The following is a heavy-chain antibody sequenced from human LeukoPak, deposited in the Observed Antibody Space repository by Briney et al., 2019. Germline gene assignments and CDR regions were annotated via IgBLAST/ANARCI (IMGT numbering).Heavy chain of an antibody. CDR3: ARGHYDFWSGYSTSPRGDYYYYMDV. CDR2: IYYSGST. J-gene: IGHJ6*03. V-gene: IGHV4-61*01. Sequence: PSETLSLTCSVSGGSITNNSYYWSWIRQPPGKGLEWIGYIYYSGSTNYNPSLKSRVTISVDTSKNQFSLKLSSVTAADTAVYYCARGHYDFWSGYSTSPRGDYYYYMDVWGKGTTVTVSS. D-gene: IGHD3-3*01. CDR1: GGSITNNSYY.